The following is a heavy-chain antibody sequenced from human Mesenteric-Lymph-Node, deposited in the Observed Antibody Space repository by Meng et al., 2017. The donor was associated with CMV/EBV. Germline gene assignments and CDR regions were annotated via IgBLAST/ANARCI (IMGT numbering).Heavy chain of an antibody. CDR3: ARGRVYYGSGSYV. CDR1: GGSFSGSY. J-gene: IGHJ4*02. CDR2: INHSGST. D-gene: IGHD3-10*01. V-gene: IGHV4-34*01. Sequence: AVSGGSFSGSYWSWLRQPPGKGLEWIGEINHSGSTNYNPSLKSRVTISVDTSKNQFSLKLSSVTAADTAVYYCARGRVYYGSGSYVWGQGTLVTVSS.